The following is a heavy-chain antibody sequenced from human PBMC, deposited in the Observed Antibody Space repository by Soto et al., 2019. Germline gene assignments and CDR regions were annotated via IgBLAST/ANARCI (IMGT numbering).Heavy chain of an antibody. CDR2: ISAYNGNT. CDR3: AKVGRTTMLRSDY. J-gene: IGHJ4*02. V-gene: IGHV1-18*01. Sequence: QVQLVQSGAEVMRPGASVKVSCQASGYTFRDYGFNWVRQAPGQGLEWLGWISAYNGNTNYAQKFQDRVTMTTDTTRNTAFQELRNLKYDATALYYCAKVGRTTMLRSDYWGQGTLITVSS. CDR1: GYTFRDYG. D-gene: IGHD3-10*01.